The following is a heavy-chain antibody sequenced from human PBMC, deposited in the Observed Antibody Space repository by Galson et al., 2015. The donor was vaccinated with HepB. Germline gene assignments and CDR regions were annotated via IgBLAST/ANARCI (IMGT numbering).Heavy chain of an antibody. CDR1: GFTFSSYA. V-gene: IGHV3-30*04. D-gene: IGHD6-19*01. Sequence: SLRLSCAASGFTFSSYAMHWVRQAPGKGLEWVAVISYDGGNKYYADSMKGRFTISRDNSKNTLYLQMNSLRAEDTAMYYCARDQSGWHYFDYWGQGTLVTVSS. J-gene: IGHJ4*02. CDR2: ISYDGGNK. CDR3: ARDQSGWHYFDY.